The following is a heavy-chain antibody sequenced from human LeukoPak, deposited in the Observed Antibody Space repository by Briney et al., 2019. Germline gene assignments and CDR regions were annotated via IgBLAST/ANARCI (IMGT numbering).Heavy chain of an antibody. V-gene: IGHV3-48*03. D-gene: IGHD5-18*01. CDR1: GFTFSSYE. Sequence: PGGSLRLSCAASGFTFSSYEMNWVRQAPGKGLEWVSYISSSGRTMYYADSVKGRFTISRENAKNSLYLQMNSLRAEDTAVYYFARDSGYSYGAFDPWGQGTLVTVSS. J-gene: IGHJ5*02. CDR3: ARDSGYSYGAFDP. CDR2: ISSSGRTM.